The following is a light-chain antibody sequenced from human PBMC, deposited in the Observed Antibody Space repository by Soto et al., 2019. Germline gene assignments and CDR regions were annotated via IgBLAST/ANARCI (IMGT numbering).Light chain of an antibody. J-gene: IGKJ5*01. CDR1: QGVTTN. Sequence: EIVMTHSPDTLSVSPWEIATLSCRAGQGVTTNFAWYQQKSGQSPRLLIYDVSIRATGVPARFSGTGSETDFTLTISGLQPEDSAVYFRQQYNNWPYSFGQGTRLEIK. CDR3: QQYNNWPYS. V-gene: IGKV3-15*01. CDR2: DVS.